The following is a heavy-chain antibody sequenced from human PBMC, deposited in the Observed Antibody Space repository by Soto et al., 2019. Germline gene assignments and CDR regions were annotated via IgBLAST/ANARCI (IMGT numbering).Heavy chain of an antibody. CDR2: IYYSGST. Sequence: RSLTCTVSGGSISSSSYYWGWIRQPPGKGLEWIGSIYYSGSTYYNPSLKSRVTISVDTSKNQFSLKLSSVTAADTAVYYCARLSSWFDPWGQGTLVTVSS. J-gene: IGHJ5*02. CDR1: GGSISSSSYY. CDR3: ARLSSWFDP. V-gene: IGHV4-39*01.